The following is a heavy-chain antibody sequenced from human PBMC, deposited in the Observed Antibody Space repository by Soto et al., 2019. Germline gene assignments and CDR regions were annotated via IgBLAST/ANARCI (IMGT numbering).Heavy chain of an antibody. V-gene: IGHV3-11*01. CDR2: ISGTSDII. CDR1: DFTFSDYY. Sequence: QLVESGGGFVKPGGSLRLSCTASDFTFSDYYMSWIRQSPGQGLEWVSSISGTSDIIYYTDSVKGRFTISRDNAKNLRYLQMNSLRADDTAVYYCARETVPPWFDPWGQGTLVTVSS. CDR3: ARETVPPWFDP. D-gene: IGHD4-4*01. J-gene: IGHJ5*02.